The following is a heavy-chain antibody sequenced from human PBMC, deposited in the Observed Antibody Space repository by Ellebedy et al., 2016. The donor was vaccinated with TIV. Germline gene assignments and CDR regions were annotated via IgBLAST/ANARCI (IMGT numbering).Heavy chain of an antibody. J-gene: IGHJ5*02. D-gene: IGHD3-10*01. CDR2: MNPNSGNT. V-gene: IGHV1-8*02. Sequence: ASVKVSXKASGYTFTSYDINWVRQATGQGLEWRGWMNPNSGNTGYAQKFQGRVTMTRNTSISTAYMELSSLRSEDTAVYYCAGAGGFVMGYLWFGEIYWFNPWGQGTLVTVSS. CDR1: GYTFTSYD. CDR3: AGAGGFVMGYLWFGEIYWFNP.